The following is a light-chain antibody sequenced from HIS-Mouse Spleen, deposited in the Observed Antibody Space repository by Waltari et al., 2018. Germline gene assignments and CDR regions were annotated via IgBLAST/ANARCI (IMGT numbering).Light chain of an antibody. J-gene: IGLJ2*01. Sequence: QSALTQPASVSGSPGQSITISCTGTSSDVGSYNLVSWYQQHPGKAPKLMIYEGSKLPSVVSNRFSGSKSGNTASLTISGLQAEDEADYYCCSYAGSSTFVVVFGGGTKLTVL. CDR3: CSYAGSSTFVVV. CDR2: EGS. CDR1: SSDVGSYNL. V-gene: IGLV2-23*03.